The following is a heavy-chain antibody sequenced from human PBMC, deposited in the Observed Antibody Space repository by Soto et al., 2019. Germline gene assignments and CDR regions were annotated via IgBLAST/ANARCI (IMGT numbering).Heavy chain of an antibody. Sequence: QVQLVESGGGVVQPGRSLRLSCAASGFTFSSYGMHWVRQAPGKGLEWVAVIWYDGSNKYYADSVKGRFTISRDNSKNTLYLQMNSLRAEDTAVYYCARDRQLAGYYFDYGGQGTLVTVSS. V-gene: IGHV3-33*01. J-gene: IGHJ4*02. CDR1: GFTFSSYG. CDR2: IWYDGSNK. CDR3: ARDRQLAGYYFDY. D-gene: IGHD6-6*01.